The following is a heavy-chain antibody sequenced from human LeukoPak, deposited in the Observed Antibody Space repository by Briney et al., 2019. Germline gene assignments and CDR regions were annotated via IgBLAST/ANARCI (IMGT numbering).Heavy chain of an antibody. CDR3: ARGAGSGRNHFDY. J-gene: IGHJ4*02. V-gene: IGHV3-48*01. D-gene: IGHD6-19*01. CDR2: ISSRSSTI. CDR1: GFTFSSNS. Sequence: GGSLRLSCAASGFTFSSNSMNSVRQAPGKGLEWVSYISSRSSTIYYADSVKGRFTISRDNATNSLYLQMNSLKAEDTGVYYCARGAGSGRNHFDYWGQGTLVTVSS.